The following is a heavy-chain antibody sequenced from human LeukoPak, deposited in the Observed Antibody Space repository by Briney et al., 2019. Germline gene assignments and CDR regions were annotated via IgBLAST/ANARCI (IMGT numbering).Heavy chain of an antibody. V-gene: IGHV3-33*06. J-gene: IGHJ6*02. CDR1: GFTFSSYG. Sequence: GGSLRLSCAASGFTFSSYGMHWVRQAPGKGLEWVAVIWYDGSNKYYADSVKGRFTISRDNAKNSLYLQMNSLRDEDTAVYYCAKGLGANFYYAMDVWGQGTTVTVSS. CDR3: AKGLGANFYYAMDV. CDR2: IWYDGSNK. D-gene: IGHD4/OR15-4a*01.